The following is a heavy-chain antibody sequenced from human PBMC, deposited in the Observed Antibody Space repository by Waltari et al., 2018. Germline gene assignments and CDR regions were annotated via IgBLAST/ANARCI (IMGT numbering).Heavy chain of an antibody. V-gene: IGHV3-21*04. CDR2: IGANGDYI. CDR3: ASHFEDYYYYMDV. Sequence: EVQLVESGGGLVTPGESLRLSCVASGFSFLSYTMSWVRQAPGKGLEWVSSIGANGDYIYYADSVRGRFTTSRDNARNSLYLQMTSLRVDDSAIYFCASHFEDYYYYMDVWGKGTTVTVSS. CDR1: GFSFLSYT. J-gene: IGHJ6*03.